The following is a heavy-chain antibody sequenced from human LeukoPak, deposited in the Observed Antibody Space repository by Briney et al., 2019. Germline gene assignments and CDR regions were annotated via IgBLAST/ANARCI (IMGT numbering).Heavy chain of an antibody. V-gene: IGHV1-2*06. CDR1: GYTFTGYY. J-gene: IGHJ4*02. D-gene: IGHD2-2*01. CDR3: ARDGYCGSTSCYGY. Sequence: ASVKVSCKASGYTFTGYYMHWVRQAPGQGVEWMGRINPNSGDTNYAQKFQGRVTMTRDTSISTAYMELSRLRSDDTAVYYCARDGYCGSTSCYGYWGQGTLVTVSS. CDR2: INPNSGDT.